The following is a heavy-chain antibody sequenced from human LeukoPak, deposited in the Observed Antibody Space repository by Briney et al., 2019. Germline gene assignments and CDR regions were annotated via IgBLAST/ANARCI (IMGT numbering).Heavy chain of an antibody. CDR2: IYYSGST. CDR3: ARTTVGEDY. D-gene: IGHD4-23*01. Sequence: PSETLSLTCTVSGGSISSSSYYWGWIRQPPGKGLEWIGSIYYSGSTYYNPSLKSRVTISVDTSKNQFSLKLSSVTAADTAVYYCARTTVGEDYWGQGTLVTVSS. CDR1: GGSISSSSYY. J-gene: IGHJ4*02. V-gene: IGHV4-39*07.